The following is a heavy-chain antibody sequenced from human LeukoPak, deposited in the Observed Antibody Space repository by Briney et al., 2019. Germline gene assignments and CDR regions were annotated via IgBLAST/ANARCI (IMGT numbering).Heavy chain of an antibody. V-gene: IGHV3-23*01. D-gene: IGHD6-19*01. Sequence: GGSLRLSCAASGFTFSSYAMSWVRQAPGKGLEWVSAISGSGGSTYYADSVKGRFTISRDNSKNTLYLQMNSLRAEDTAVYYCAAWGQYSSGWYPSNYWGQGTLVTVSS. CDR3: AAWGQYSSGWYPSNY. CDR2: ISGSGGST. J-gene: IGHJ4*02. CDR1: GFTFSSYA.